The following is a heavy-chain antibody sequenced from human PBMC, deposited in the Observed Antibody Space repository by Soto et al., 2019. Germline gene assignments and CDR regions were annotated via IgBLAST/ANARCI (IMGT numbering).Heavy chain of an antibody. V-gene: IGHV1-8*01. CDR3: ARVPPTGIFGVVINSPFDY. CDR1: GYTFTSYD. Sequence: GASVKVSCKASGYTFTSYDINWVRQATGQGLEWMGWMNPNSGDTGYAQKFQGRVTMTRNTSISTAYMELSSLRSEDTAVYYCARVPPTGIFGVVINSPFDYWGQGTLVTVSS. CDR2: MNPNSGDT. J-gene: IGHJ4*02. D-gene: IGHD3-3*01.